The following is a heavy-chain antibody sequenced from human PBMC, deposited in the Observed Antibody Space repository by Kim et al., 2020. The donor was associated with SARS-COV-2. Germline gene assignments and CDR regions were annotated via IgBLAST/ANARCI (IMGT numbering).Heavy chain of an antibody. Sequence: SETLSLTCTVSGGSISSSSYYWGWIRQPPGKGLEWIGSIYYSGSTYYNPSLKSQVTISVATSKNQFSLKLSSVTAADTAVYYCAGLGGYYYGSGINWFDPWGQGTLVTVSS. V-gene: IGHV4-39*01. CDR1: GGSISSSSYY. D-gene: IGHD3-10*01. CDR2: IYYSGST. J-gene: IGHJ5*02. CDR3: AGLGGYYYGSGINWFDP.